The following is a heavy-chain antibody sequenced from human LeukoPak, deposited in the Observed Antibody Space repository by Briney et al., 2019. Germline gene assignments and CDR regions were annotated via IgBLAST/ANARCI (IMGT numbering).Heavy chain of an antibody. D-gene: IGHD1-26*01. V-gene: IGHV3-74*01. J-gene: IGHJ5*02. CDR2: INIDGSIT. Sequence: HPGGSLRLSCTDSGFTFSAYWMHWVRQAPGKGLVWVSFINIDGSITSYGDSVKGRFSISRDNARNTLYLQMNSLRAEDTAVYYCVRGRGLGALDWFDPWGQGTLVTVSS. CDR3: VRGRGLGALDWFDP. CDR1: GFTFSAYW.